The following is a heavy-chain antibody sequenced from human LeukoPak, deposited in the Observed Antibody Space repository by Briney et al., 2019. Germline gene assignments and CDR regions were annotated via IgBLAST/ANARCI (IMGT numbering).Heavy chain of an antibody. J-gene: IGHJ5*02. Sequence: SETLSLTCAVYGGSFSGYYWSWIRQPPGKGLEWIGYIYYSGSTNYNPSLKSRVTISVDTSKNQFSLKLSSVTAADTAVYYCARTYYDFWSGPLYWFDPWGQGTLVTVSS. D-gene: IGHD3-3*01. CDR1: GGSFSGYY. V-gene: IGHV4-59*08. CDR3: ARTYYDFWSGPLYWFDP. CDR2: IYYSGST.